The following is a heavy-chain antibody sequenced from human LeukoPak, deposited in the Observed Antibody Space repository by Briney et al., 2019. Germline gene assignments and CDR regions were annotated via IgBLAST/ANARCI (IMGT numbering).Heavy chain of an antibody. Sequence: PGGSLRLSCAASGFTFSSYWMSWVRQAPGKGLEWVANIKQDGSEKYYVDSVKGRFTISRDNAKNSLYPQMNSLRAEDTAVYYCATDSGYDLVGEYWGQGTLVTVSS. J-gene: IGHJ4*02. CDR1: GFTFSSYW. D-gene: IGHD5-12*01. CDR3: ATDSGYDLVGEY. V-gene: IGHV3-7*01. CDR2: IKQDGSEK.